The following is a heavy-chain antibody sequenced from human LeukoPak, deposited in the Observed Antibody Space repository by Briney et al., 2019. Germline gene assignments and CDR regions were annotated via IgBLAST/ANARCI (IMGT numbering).Heavy chain of an antibody. CDR3: ARDEDSSSSGFDY. D-gene: IGHD6-6*01. Sequence: GGSLRLSCAASGFTFSSYSMNWVRQAPGKGLEWVSSISSSSSYIYYADSVKGRFTISRDNAKNSLYLQMNSLRAEDTAVYYCARDEDSSSSGFDYWGQGTLVTASS. CDR2: ISSSSSYI. J-gene: IGHJ4*02. V-gene: IGHV3-21*01. CDR1: GFTFSSYS.